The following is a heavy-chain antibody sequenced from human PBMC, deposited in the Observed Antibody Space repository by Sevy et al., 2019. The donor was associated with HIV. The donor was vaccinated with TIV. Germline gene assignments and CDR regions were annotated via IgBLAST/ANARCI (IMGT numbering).Heavy chain of an antibody. V-gene: IGHV3-30*02. CDR2: IRYDGSNK. CDR1: GFTFSSYG. CDR3: AKVSGGGATTYYYYMDV. D-gene: IGHD1-26*01. Sequence: GGSLRLSCAASGFTFSSYGMHWVRQAPGKGLEWVAFIRYDGSNKYYADSVKGRFTISRDNSKNTPYLQMNSLRAEDTDVYYCAKVSGGGATTYYYYMDVWGKGTTVTVSS. J-gene: IGHJ6*03.